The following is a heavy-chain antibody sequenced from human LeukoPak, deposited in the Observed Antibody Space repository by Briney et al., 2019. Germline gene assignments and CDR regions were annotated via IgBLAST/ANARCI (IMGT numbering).Heavy chain of an antibody. J-gene: IGHJ4*02. D-gene: IGHD5-24*01. V-gene: IGHV4-59*01. Sequence: SETLSLTCTVSGGSISQYYWSWIRQPPGKGLEWIGFIYYSGSTKSNPSLKSRVTISIDTSQNQFSLRLTPLTAADTAVYFCAREGDGYSYPYWGRGTLVTVSS. CDR2: IYYSGST. CDR3: AREGDGYSYPY. CDR1: GGSISQYY.